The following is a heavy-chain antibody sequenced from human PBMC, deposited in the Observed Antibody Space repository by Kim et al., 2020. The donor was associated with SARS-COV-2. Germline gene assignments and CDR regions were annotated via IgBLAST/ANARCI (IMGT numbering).Heavy chain of an antibody. J-gene: IGHJ6*01. D-gene: IGHD3-3*01. CDR3: ARGNYDFWSGYYTDGYYY. Sequence: SETLSLTCAVYGGSFSGYYWSWIRQPPGKGLEWIGEINHSGSTNYNPSLKSRVTISVDTSKNQFSLKLSSVTAAATAVYYCARGNYDFWSGYYTDGYYY. CDR1: GGSFSGYY. CDR2: INHSGST. V-gene: IGHV4-34*01.